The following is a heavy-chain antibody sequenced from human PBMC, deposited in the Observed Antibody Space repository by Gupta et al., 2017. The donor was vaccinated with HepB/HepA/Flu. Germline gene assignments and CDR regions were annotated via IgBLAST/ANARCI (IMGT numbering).Heavy chain of an antibody. V-gene: IGHV3-7*01. CDR1: GFTFSSYW. CDR2: IKQDGSEK. Sequence: EVQLVESGGGLVQPGGSLRLSCAASGFTFSSYWMSWVRQAPGKGLEWVANIKQDGSEKYYVDSVKGRVTISRDNAKNSLYLQMNSLRAEDTAVYYCESAIWSGYYSGYWGQGTLVTVSS. CDR3: ESAIWSGYYSGY. J-gene: IGHJ4*02. D-gene: IGHD3-3*01.